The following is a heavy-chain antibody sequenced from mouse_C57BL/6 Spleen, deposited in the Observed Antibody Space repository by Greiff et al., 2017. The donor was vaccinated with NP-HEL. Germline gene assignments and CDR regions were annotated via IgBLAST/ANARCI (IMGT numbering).Heavy chain of an antibody. Sequence: QVQLQQSGPELVKPGASVKISCKASGYAFSSSWMNWVKQRPGKGLEWIGRIYPGDGATNYNGKLKGKATLTADKSSSTAYMQLSSLTSEDSAVYFCASRDSSGSAWFAYWGQGTLVTVSA. D-gene: IGHD3-2*02. J-gene: IGHJ3*01. CDR1: GYAFSSSW. V-gene: IGHV1-82*01. CDR2: IYPGDGAT. CDR3: ASRDSSGSAWFAY.